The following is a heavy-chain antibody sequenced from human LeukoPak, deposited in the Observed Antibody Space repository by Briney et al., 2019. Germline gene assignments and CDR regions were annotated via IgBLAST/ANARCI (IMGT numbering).Heavy chain of an antibody. V-gene: IGHV3-23*01. D-gene: IGHD1-26*01. CDR2: MSGSGDST. J-gene: IGHJ6*02. CDR1: GFTLSSNA. CDR3: AKGEANYYYYGMDV. Sequence: GGSLRLSCAAAGFTLSSNAMSWVRQAPGKGLEWVSAMSGSGDSTYYAGSVKGRFSISRDNSKNTLYLQMNSLRAEDTAVYYCAKGEANYYYYGMDVWGPGTTVTVSS.